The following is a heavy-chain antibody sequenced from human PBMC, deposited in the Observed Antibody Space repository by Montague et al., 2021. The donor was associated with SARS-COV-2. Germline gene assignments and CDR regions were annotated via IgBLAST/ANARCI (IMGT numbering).Heavy chain of an antibody. CDR3: ARLEAGDCSGGSCYSSWFDP. D-gene: IGHD2-15*01. CDR2: SGAR. V-gene: IGHV4-59*08. J-gene: IGHJ5*02. Sequence: SGARKYNPSLKSRVTISVDTSKNQFSLKLSSVTAADTAVYYCARLEAGDCSGGSCYSSWFDPWGQGTMVTVSS.